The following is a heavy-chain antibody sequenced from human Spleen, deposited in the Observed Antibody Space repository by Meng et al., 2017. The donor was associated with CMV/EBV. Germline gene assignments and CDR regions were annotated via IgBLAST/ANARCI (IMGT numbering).Heavy chain of an antibody. D-gene: IGHD2-2*01. CDR2: IIPILGIA. V-gene: IGHV1-69*10. CDR3: ARDWVLGVVVPATYYYYGRDV. Sequence: SVKVSCKASGYTFTSYGISWVRQAPGQGLEWMGGIIPILGIANYAQKFQGRVTITADKSTSTAYMELSSLRSEDTAVYYCARDWVLGVVVPATYYYYGRDVWGQGTTVTVSS. J-gene: IGHJ6*02. CDR1: GYTFTSYG.